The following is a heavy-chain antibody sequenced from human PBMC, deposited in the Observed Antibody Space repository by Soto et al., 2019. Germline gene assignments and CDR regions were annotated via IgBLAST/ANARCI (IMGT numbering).Heavy chain of an antibody. V-gene: IGHV3-30*03. Sequence: QVQLVESGGGVVQPGRSLRLSCAASGFTFSSYGMHWVRQAPGKGLEWVAVISYDGSNKYYADSVKGRFTISRDNSKNTLYLQMNSRRAEDTAVYDCAAFYSWGQGTPVTVSS. CDR1: GFTFSSYG. CDR2: ISYDGSNK. J-gene: IGHJ4*02. CDR3: AAFYS.